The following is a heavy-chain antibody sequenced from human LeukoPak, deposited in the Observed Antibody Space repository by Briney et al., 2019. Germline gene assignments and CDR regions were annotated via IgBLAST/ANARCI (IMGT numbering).Heavy chain of an antibody. D-gene: IGHD3-16*01. CDR1: GYTFTGYY. CDR3: ARQERYYDYVWGSSPGYYFDY. V-gene: IGHV1-2*02. J-gene: IGHJ4*02. Sequence: ASVKVSCKASGYTFTGYYMHWVRQAPGQGLEWMGWINPNSGGTNYAQKFQGRVTMTRDKSISTAYLQWSSLKASDTAMYYCARQERYYDYVWGSSPGYYFDYWGQGTLVTVSS. CDR2: INPNSGGT.